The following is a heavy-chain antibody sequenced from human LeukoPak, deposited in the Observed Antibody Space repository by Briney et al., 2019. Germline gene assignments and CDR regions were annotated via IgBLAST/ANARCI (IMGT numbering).Heavy chain of an antibody. V-gene: IGHV1-24*01. Sequence: GASVKVSCKVSGYTLTELSMHWVRQAPGKGLEWMGGFDPEDGETIYAQKFQGRVTMTEDTSTDTAYMELSSLRSEDTAVYYCATSDYYGSGSYPRHYYYYYYMDVWGKGTTVTVSS. J-gene: IGHJ6*03. CDR3: ATSDYYGSGSYPRHYYYYYYMDV. CDR1: GYTLTELS. D-gene: IGHD3-10*01. CDR2: FDPEDGET.